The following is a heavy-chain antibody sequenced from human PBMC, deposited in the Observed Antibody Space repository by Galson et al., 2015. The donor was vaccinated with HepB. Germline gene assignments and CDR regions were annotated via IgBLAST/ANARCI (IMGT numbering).Heavy chain of an antibody. CDR3: ARDDGTGYYNPYYYGMDV. CDR1: GYTFSDYY. J-gene: IGHJ6*02. D-gene: IGHD3-9*01. CDR2: INPKYGDT. Sequence: SVKVSCKASGYTFSDYYIHWVRQAPGQGLEWMGWINPKYGDTKYAQKFQGRVSMTRDTSISTAYMELSRLRSDDTAFYYCARDDGTGYYNPYYYGMDVWGQGTTVTVSS. V-gene: IGHV1-2*02.